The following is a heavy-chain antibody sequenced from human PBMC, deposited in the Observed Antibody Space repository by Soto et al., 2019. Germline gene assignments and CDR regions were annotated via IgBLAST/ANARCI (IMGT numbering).Heavy chain of an antibody. Sequence: EMQLLESGGGLVQSGGSLRLSCAASGFPFSSYAMTWVRQAPGKGLEWVSGISATGDAAYYADSVMGRFTISRDNYKNTLYLQLNSLRAEDTALYYCARGVCSTISCSGRDDSWGQGTMVAVSS. V-gene: IGHV3-23*01. CDR1: GFPFSSYA. D-gene: IGHD2-2*01. J-gene: IGHJ4*02. CDR3: ARGVCSTISCSGRDDS. CDR2: ISATGDAA.